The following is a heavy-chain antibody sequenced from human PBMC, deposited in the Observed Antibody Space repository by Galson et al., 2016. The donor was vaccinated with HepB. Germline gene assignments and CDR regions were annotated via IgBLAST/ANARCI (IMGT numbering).Heavy chain of an antibody. CDR3: VRVRADYGGNMPDAFDI. Sequence: SLRLSCAASGFTFSRYTMNWVHQAPGKGLEWVSSISSGSSYIYYADSVKGRFTISRDNAKNSLYLQMNSLRAENTAVYYCVRVRADYGGNMPDAFDIWGQGTMVTVSS. V-gene: IGHV3-21*01. J-gene: IGHJ3*02. CDR1: GFTFSRYT. CDR2: ISSGSSYI. D-gene: IGHD4-23*01.